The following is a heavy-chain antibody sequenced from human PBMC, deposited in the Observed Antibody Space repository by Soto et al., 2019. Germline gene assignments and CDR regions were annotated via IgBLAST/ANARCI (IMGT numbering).Heavy chain of an antibody. D-gene: IGHD6-13*01. CDR3: ARVGIAAAGDNWFDP. V-gene: IGHV4-4*02. CDR2: IYHSGST. CDR1: GGSISSSNW. J-gene: IGHJ5*02. Sequence: PSETLSLTCAVSGGSISSSNWWSWVRQPPGKGLEWIGEIYHSGSTNYNPSLKSRVTISVDKSKNQFSLKLSSVTAADTAVYYCARVGIAAAGDNWFDPWGQGTLVTVS.